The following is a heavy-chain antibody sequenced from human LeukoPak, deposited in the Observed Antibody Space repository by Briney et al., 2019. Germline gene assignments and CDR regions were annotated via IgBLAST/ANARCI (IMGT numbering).Heavy chain of an antibody. J-gene: IGHJ4*02. CDR3: AIADSSGWKLDY. D-gene: IGHD6-19*01. Sequence: GGSLRLSCAASGFTFSSYSMNWVRQAPGKGLEWVSSISSSSSYIYYADSVKGRFTISRDNAKNSLYLQMNSLRAEDTAVYYCAIADSSGWKLDYWGQGTLVTVSS. CDR2: ISSSSSYI. V-gene: IGHV3-21*01. CDR1: GFTFSSYS.